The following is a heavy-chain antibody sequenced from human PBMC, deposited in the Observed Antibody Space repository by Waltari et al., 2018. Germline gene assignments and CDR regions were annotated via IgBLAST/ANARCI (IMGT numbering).Heavy chain of an antibody. CDR2: INHSGST. Sequence: QVQLQQWGAGLLKPSETLSLTCAVYGGSFSGYYWSWIRQPPGKGLEWIGEINHSGSTNYNPSLKSRVTISVDTSKNQFSLKLSSVTAADTAVYYCARGWYYYYYMDVWGKGTTVTVSS. CDR3: ARGWYYYYYMDV. V-gene: IGHV4-34*01. CDR1: GGSFSGYY. J-gene: IGHJ6*03.